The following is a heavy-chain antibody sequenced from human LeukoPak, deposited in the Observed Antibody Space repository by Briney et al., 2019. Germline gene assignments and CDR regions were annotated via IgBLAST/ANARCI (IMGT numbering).Heavy chain of an antibody. CDR2: ISSSGSTI. Sequence: GGSLRLSCAASGFTFSDYCMSWIRQAPGKGLEWVSYISSSGSTIYYADSVKGRFTISRDNAKNSLYLQMNSLRAEDTAVYYCARTRALLWFGEFDYWGQGTLVTVSS. CDR3: ARTRALLWFGEFDY. D-gene: IGHD3-10*01. CDR1: GFTFSDYC. J-gene: IGHJ4*02. V-gene: IGHV3-11*01.